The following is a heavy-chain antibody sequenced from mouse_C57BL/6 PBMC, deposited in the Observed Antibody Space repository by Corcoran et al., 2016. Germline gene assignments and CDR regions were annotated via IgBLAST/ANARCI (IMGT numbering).Heavy chain of an antibody. J-gene: IGHJ3*01. D-gene: IGHD2-4*01. CDR3: ARNDYDDRAWFAY. V-gene: IGHV1-80*01. CDR2: IYPGDGDT. CDR1: GYAFSSYW. Sequence: QVQLQQSGAELVKPGASVKISCKASGYAFSSYWMNWVKQRPGKGLEWIGQIYPGDGDTNYNGKFKGKATLTADKSSSTAYMQLSSLTSEDSAVYFCARNDYDDRAWFAYWGQGTLVTVSA.